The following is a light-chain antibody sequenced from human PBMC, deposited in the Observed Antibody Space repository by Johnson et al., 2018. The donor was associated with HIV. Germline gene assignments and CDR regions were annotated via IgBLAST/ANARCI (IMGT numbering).Light chain of an antibody. CDR3: VTWDTSLPIGAL. CDR1: SSNIGNNY. CDR2: DND. Sequence: QSVLTQPPSVSAAPGQKVTISCSGSSSNIGNNYVSWFQQLPGTAPKLLIYDNDKRPSGIPDRFSGSKSGTSATLGITGLQTGDEADYYFVTWDTSLPIGALFGTGTKVTVL. V-gene: IGLV1-51*01. J-gene: IGLJ1*01.